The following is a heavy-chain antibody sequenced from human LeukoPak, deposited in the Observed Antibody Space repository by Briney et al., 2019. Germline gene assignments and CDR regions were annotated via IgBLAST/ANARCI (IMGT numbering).Heavy chain of an antibody. CDR3: ARALLGTAAAVTLYYFDY. CDR1: GFSFSTYA. J-gene: IGHJ4*02. Sequence: GGSLRLSCSASGFSFSTYAMHWVRQAPGKGLEWVAVISYDGSNKYYADSVKGRFTISRDNSKNTLYLQMNSLRAEDTAVYYCARALLGTAAAVTLYYFDYWGQGTLVTVSS. CDR2: ISYDGSNK. V-gene: IGHV3-30-3*01. D-gene: IGHD6-13*01.